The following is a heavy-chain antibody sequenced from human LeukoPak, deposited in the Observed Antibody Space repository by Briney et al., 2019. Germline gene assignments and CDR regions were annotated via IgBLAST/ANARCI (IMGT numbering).Heavy chain of an antibody. CDR2: ISSSSSYI. J-gene: IGHJ4*02. V-gene: IGHV3-21*01. CDR1: GFTFSSYS. CDR3: ARDPPDIVATYFDY. D-gene: IGHD5-12*01. Sequence: PGGSLRLSCAASGFTFSSYSMNWVRQAPGKGLEWVSSISSSSSYIYYADSVKGRFTISRDNAKNSLYLQMNSLRAEDTAVYYCARDPPDIVATYFDYWGQGTLVTVSS.